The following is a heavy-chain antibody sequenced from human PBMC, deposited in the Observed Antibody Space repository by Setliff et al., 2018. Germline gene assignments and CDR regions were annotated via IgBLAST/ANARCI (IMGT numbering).Heavy chain of an antibody. Sequence: GESLKISCAASGSTFSTYGLNWVRQAPGKGLEWISYLNNDGTTIYYADSVRGRFTISRDNARDSLYLQMNSLRAEDTAVYYCVRDTTSGWMLTNWGQGTLVTVSS. CDR3: VRDTTSGWMLTN. CDR2: LNNDGTTI. J-gene: IGHJ4*02. D-gene: IGHD6-25*01. V-gene: IGHV3-48*04. CDR1: GSTFSTYG.